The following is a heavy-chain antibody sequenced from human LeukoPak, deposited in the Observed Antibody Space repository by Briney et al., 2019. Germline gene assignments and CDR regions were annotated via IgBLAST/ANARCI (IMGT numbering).Heavy chain of an antibody. CDR3: ASHGGSLSTFDY. J-gene: IGHJ4*02. CDR1: GGSISSSSYY. Sequence: SETLSLTCTVSGGSISSSSYYWGWIRQPPGKGLEWIGSIYYSGSTYYNPSLKSRVTISVDTSKNQFSLKLSSVTAADTAVYYCASHGGSLSTFDYWGQGTLVTVSS. D-gene: IGHD1-26*01. CDR2: IYYSGST. V-gene: IGHV4-39*07.